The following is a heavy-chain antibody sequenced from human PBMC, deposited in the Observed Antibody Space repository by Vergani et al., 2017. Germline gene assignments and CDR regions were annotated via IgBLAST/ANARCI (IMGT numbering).Heavy chain of an antibody. J-gene: IGHJ4*02. CDR1: GFTFSSYS. CDR2: ISSSSSTI. V-gene: IGHV3-48*01. D-gene: IGHD7-27*01. CDR3: ARGAWGTDRSFDY. Sequence: EVQLVESGGGLVQPGGSLRLSCAASGFTFSSYSMNWVRQAPGKGLEWVSYISSSSSTIYYADSVKGRFTISRDNAKNSLYLQMNSLRAEDTAVYYCARGAWGTDRSFDYWGQGTLVTVSS.